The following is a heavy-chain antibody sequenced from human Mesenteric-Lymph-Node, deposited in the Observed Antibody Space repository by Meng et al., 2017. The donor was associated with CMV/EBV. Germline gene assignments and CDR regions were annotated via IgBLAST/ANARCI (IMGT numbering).Heavy chain of an antibody. CDR3: TRGGYYDPYY. CDR2: INWNGGST. V-gene: IGHV3-20*04. CDR1: GFTFDYYG. D-gene: IGHD3-22*01. Sequence: GESLKISCAASGFTFDYYGMSWVRQAPGKGLEWVSGINWNGGSTGYADSVKGRFTISRDNAKNSLYLQMDSLRVEYTAVYYCTRGGYYDPYYWGQGTLVTVSS. J-gene: IGHJ4*02.